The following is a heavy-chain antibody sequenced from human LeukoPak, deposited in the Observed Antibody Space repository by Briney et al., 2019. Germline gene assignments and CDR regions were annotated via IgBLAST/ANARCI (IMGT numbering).Heavy chain of an antibody. V-gene: IGHV1-69*04. CDR2: IIPILGIA. Sequence: SVEVSCKASGGTFSSYAISWVRQAPGQGLEWMGRIIPILGIANYAQKFQGRVTITADKSTSTAYMELSSLRSEDTAVYYCARDPHIVATNEFDYWGQGTLVTVSS. D-gene: IGHD5-12*01. J-gene: IGHJ4*02. CDR1: GGTFSSYA. CDR3: ARDPHIVATNEFDY.